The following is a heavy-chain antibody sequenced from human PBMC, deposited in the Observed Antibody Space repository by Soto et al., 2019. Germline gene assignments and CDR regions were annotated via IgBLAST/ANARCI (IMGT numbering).Heavy chain of an antibody. CDR3: GRDKSAGLFDY. V-gene: IGHV4-34*01. CDR1: GGSFSGYY. CDR2: INHSGST. D-gene: IGHD6-13*01. J-gene: IGHJ4*02. Sequence: QVQLQQWGAGLLKPSETLSLTCAVYGGSFSGYYWTWIRQPPGTGLEWIGEINHSGSTNYNPSLKSRVTISVDTSKNQFSLKPTSVTAADAAVYYCGRDKSAGLFDYWGQGTLVTVSS.